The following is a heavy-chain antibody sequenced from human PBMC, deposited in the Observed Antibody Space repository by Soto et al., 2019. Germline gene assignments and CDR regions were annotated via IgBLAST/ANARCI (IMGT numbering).Heavy chain of an antibody. D-gene: IGHD1-26*01. CDR3: AKNQGVELVPLATVDWFDP. V-gene: IGHV3-23*01. Sequence: GGSLRLSCAASGFIFENFGMSWVRQAPGKGLEWISSISGSGFKKYYADSVKGRFTISRDNSKSTVYLELNNLGAEDTAVYHCAKNQGVELVPLATVDWFDPWGQGSVVTVSS. CDR2: ISGSGFKK. J-gene: IGHJ5*02. CDR1: GFIFENFG.